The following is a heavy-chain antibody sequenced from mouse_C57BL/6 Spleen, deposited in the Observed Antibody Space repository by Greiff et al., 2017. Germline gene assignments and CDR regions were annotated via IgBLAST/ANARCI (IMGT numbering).Heavy chain of an antibody. D-gene: IGHD1-1*01. CDR2: IYPSDSET. CDR1: GYTFTSYW. CDR3: ARTTVADYFDY. V-gene: IGHV1-61*01. J-gene: IGHJ2*01. Sequence: QVQLQQPGAELVRPGSSVKLSCKASGYTFTSYWMDWVKQRPGQGLEWIGNIYPSDSETHYNQKFKDKATLTVDKSSSTAYMQLSSLTSEDSAVYYCARTTVADYFDYWGQGTTLTVSS.